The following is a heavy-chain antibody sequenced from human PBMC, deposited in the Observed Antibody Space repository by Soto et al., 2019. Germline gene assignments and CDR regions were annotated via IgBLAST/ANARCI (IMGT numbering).Heavy chain of an antibody. D-gene: IGHD2-21*01. Sequence: QLQLQESGAGLVKPSQTLSLTCAVSGGSISSGGYSWSWIRQPPGKGLECIGYIYHSGNIYYNPSLKRRVTISVDRSKTQFSLKLSSVTAADMAVYYCAGIPSPWGQGTLVTVSS. CDR2: IYHSGNI. CDR1: GGSISSGGYS. J-gene: IGHJ5*02. V-gene: IGHV4-30-2*01. CDR3: AGIPSP.